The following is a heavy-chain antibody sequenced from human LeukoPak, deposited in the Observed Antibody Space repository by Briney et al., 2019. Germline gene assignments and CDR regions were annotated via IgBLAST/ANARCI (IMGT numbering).Heavy chain of an antibody. CDR2: INPNSGGT. CDR3: ARDLGPGTYYYYYMDV. D-gene: IGHD6-13*01. CDR1: GYTFAGYY. V-gene: IGHV1-2*02. Sequence: ASVKVSCKASGYTFAGYYMHWVRQAPGQGLEWMGWINPNSGGTNYAQKFQGRVTMTRDTSISTAYMELSRLRSDDTAVYYCARDLGPGTYYYYYMDVWGKGTTVTVSS. J-gene: IGHJ6*03.